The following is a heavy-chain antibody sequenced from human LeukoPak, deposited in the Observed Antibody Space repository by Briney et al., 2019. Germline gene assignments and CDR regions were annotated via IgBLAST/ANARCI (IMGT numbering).Heavy chain of an antibody. V-gene: IGHV3-7*03. CDR2: IKEDGTET. J-gene: IGHJ4*02. CDR3: AKGGPRLKTY. Sequence: GGSLRLSCAASGFMFSSNWMSWVRLAPGKGLEWVANIKEDGTETYYVDSVKGRFTISRDNAKNSLYLQMNSLRVEDTAVYYFAKGGPRLKTYWGQGTLVTVSS. D-gene: IGHD3-16*01. CDR1: GFMFSSNW.